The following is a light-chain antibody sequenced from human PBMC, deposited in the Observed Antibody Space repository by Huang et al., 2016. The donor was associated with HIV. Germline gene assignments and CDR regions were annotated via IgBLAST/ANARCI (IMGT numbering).Light chain of an antibody. CDR1: QSVKNY. Sequence: MVMTQSPAPLSLSPGETATLSCRASQSVKNYLAWYQQKPGQPPRLLIYSASTRATDIPARFSGSGSGTEFTLTVSRLQSEDFAVYYCQHYKSWPYTFGQGTKLEIK. CDR3: QHYKSWPYT. V-gene: IGKV3-15*01. CDR2: SAS. J-gene: IGKJ2*01.